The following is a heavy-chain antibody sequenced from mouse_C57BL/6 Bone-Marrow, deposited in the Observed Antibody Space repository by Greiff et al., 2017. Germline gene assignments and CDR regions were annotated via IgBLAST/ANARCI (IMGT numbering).Heavy chain of an antibody. CDR1: GFNIKDDY. CDR2: IDPENGDT. J-gene: IGHJ2*01. CDR3: TSSPSYFDY. D-gene: IGHD1-1*01. V-gene: IGHV14-4*01. Sequence: EVKLQQSGAELVRPGASVKLSCTASGFNIKDDYMHWVKQRPEQGLEWIGWIDPENGDTEYASKFQGKATITADTSSNTAYLQLSSLPSEDTAVYYCTSSPSYFDYWGQGTTLTVSS.